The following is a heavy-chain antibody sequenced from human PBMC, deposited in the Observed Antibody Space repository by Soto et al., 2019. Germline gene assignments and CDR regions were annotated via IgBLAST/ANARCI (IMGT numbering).Heavy chain of an antibody. CDR2: IYYSGST. D-gene: IGHD6-13*01. Sequence: SETLSLTCTVSGGSISSYYWSWIRQPPGKGLEWIGYIYYSGSTNYNPSLKSRVTISVDTSKNQFSLKLSSVTAADTAVYYCARLRVYSSSSGFDPWGQGTLVTVSS. J-gene: IGHJ5*02. V-gene: IGHV4-59*08. CDR1: GGSISSYY. CDR3: ARLRVYSSSSGFDP.